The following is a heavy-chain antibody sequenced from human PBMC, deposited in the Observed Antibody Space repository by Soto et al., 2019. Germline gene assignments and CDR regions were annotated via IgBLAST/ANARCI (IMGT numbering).Heavy chain of an antibody. CDR1: GYTFTSYG. CDR3: ARDGGSSTYYYYYGMDV. CDR2: ISAYNGNT. J-gene: IGHJ6*02. Sequence: QVQLVQSGAEVKKPGASVKVSCKASGYTFTSYGISWVRQAPGQGLEWLGWISAYNGNTNYAQKLQGRVTMTTDTSTSTAYMELRSLRSDDTAVYYCARDGGSSTYYYYYGMDVWGQGTTVTVSS. V-gene: IGHV1-18*04. D-gene: IGHD1-26*01.